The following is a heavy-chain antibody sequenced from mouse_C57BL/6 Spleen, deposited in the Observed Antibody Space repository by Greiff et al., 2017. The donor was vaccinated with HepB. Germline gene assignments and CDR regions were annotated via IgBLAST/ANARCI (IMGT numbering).Heavy chain of an antibody. CDR3: ANYYGSSYLYAMDY. V-gene: IGHV1-82*01. D-gene: IGHD1-1*01. Sequence: QVQLKQSGPELVKPGASVKISCKASGYAFSSSWINWVKQRPGKGLEWIGRIYPGDGDTNYNGKFKGKATLTADKSSSTAYMQLSSLTSEDSAVYFCANYYGSSYLYAMDYWGQGTSVTVSS. CDR2: IYPGDGDT. CDR1: GYAFSSSW. J-gene: IGHJ4*01.